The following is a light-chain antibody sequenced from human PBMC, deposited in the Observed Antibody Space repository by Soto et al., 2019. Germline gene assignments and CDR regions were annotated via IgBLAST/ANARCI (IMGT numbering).Light chain of an antibody. Sequence: QSVLTQPPSASGTPGQRVTISCSGSSSNIGSNTVNWYQQLPGTAPKPLIYSNNQRPSGVPDRFSGSKSGTSASLAISGLQSADEADYYCAAWDDSLNGPGVVFGGGTKLTVL. J-gene: IGLJ2*01. V-gene: IGLV1-44*01. CDR2: SNN. CDR1: SSNIGSNT. CDR3: AAWDDSLNGPGVV.